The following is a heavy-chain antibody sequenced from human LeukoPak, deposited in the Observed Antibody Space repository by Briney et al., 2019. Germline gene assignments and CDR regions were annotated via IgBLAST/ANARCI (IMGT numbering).Heavy chain of an antibody. CDR2: INHSGST. CDR3: ARTGRWASRIDY. CDR1: GGSFSGYY. V-gene: IGHV4-34*01. D-gene: IGHD4-23*01. J-gene: IGHJ4*02. Sequence: PSETLSLTCAVYGGSFSGYYWSWIRQPPGKGLEWIGEINHSGSTNYNPSLKSRVTISVDTSKDQFSLKLSSVTAADTAVYHCARTGRWASRIDYWGQGTLVTVSS.